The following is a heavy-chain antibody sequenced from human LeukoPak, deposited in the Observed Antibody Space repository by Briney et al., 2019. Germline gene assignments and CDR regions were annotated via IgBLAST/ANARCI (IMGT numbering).Heavy chain of an antibody. CDR2: ISYDGSNK. J-gene: IGHJ4*02. CDR1: GFTLSSYA. V-gene: IGHV3-30-3*01. CDR3: ARDDRSSGWGPSHY. Sequence: GGSLRLSCAASGFTLSSYAMHWVRQAPGKGLEWVAVISYDGSNKYYADSVKGRFTISRDNSKNTLYLQMNSLRAEDTAVYYCARDDRSSGWGPSHYWGQGTLVTVSS. D-gene: IGHD6-19*01.